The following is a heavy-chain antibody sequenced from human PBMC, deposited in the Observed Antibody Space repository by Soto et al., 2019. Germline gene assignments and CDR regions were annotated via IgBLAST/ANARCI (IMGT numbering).Heavy chain of an antibody. D-gene: IGHD1-1*01. CDR3: ARGWRFDP. CDR2: INHSGTT. V-gene: IGHV4-34*01. J-gene: IGHJ5*02. CDR1: GWSFSGYQ. Sequence: SETLSLPCCVYGWSFSGYQWNWIRQSPGQGLEWIGEINHSGTTKYNPSLESRINLSVDTSKKQFSLKMFSVTAADTAIYYCARGWRFDPWGQGTQVTVSS.